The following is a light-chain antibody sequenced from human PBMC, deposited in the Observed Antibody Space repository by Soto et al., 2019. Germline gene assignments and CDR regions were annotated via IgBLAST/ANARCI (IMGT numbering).Light chain of an antibody. V-gene: IGLV8-61*01. CDR3: MLYMGGGLVV. Sequence: QTVVTQEPSFSVSPGGTVTLTCGLTSGSVSTTYYPSWYQQTPGQAPRTLIYSTNIRSSGVPDRSSGSILANKAALTITGAQADDESDYHCMLYMGGGLVVFGGGTKLTVL. CDR1: SGSVSTTYY. J-gene: IGLJ2*01. CDR2: STN.